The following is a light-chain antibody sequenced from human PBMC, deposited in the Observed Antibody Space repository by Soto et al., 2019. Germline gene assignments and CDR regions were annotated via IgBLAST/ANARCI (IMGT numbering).Light chain of an antibody. CDR3: NLYTGSNTYV. CDR1: SSDVGDYNH. J-gene: IGLJ1*01. Sequence: QSVLTQPPSVSGSPGQAVTISCTGTSSDVGDYNHVSWYQQSPGTVPKLLIYEVTSRPSGVPDRFSGSKSGNTASLTISGLQAEDEADYYCNLYTGSNTYVFGTGTKVTVL. V-gene: IGLV2-18*01. CDR2: EVT.